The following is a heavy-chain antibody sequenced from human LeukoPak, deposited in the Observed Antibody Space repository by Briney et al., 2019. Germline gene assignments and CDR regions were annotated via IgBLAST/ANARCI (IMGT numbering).Heavy chain of an antibody. Sequence: GGSLRLSCAASGFNVKDNYMNWVRQAPGKALEWVSVIYTGGITEYAGSVKGRFTISRDTSKRMFYLQMDKLRPEDTAVYYCAKTPSAQLLYRDWYFDLWGRGTLVTVSS. CDR3: AKTPSAQLLYRDWYFDL. J-gene: IGHJ2*01. CDR1: GFNVKDNY. CDR2: IYTGGIT. D-gene: IGHD2-2*02. V-gene: IGHV3-53*01.